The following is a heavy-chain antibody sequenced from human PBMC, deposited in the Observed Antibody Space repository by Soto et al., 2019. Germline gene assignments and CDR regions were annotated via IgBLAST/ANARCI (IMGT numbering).Heavy chain of an antibody. J-gene: IGHJ6*04. D-gene: IGHD3-22*01. CDR2: ISGSGGST. Sequence: GGSLRLSCAASGFTFSSYAMSWVRQAPGKGLEWVSAISGSGGSTYYADSVKGGLTISRDNSKNTLYLQMNSLRAEDTAVYYCAKEKGRDSSGYDDYYYYGMDVGGKGTTVTVSS. CDR1: GFTFSSYA. CDR3: AKEKGRDSSGYDDYYYYGMDV. V-gene: IGHV3-23*01.